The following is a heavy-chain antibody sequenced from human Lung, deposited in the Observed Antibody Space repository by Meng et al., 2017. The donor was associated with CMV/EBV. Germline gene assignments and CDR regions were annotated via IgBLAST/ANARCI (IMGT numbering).Heavy chain of an antibody. CDR1: GGSISSSNW. Sequence: GRLQRPGPGLVRPSGTLSLTCAASGGSISSSNWWGWVRQPPGKGLEWIGEIYHSGSTNYNPSLKSRVTISVDKSKNQFSLKLSSVTAADTAVYYCASFPPPGKQWLVTDYWGQGTLVTVSS. J-gene: IGHJ4*02. D-gene: IGHD6-19*01. CDR3: ASFPPPGKQWLVTDY. CDR2: IYHSGST. V-gene: IGHV4-4*02.